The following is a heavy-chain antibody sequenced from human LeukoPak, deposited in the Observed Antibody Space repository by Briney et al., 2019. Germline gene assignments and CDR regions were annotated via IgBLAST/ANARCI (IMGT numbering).Heavy chain of an antibody. V-gene: IGHV3-66*01. CDR3: ARDGEDPYYDY. CDR2: IYIGGTI. Sequence: PGGSLTQSCVVSGITVRSNHMSWVRQAPGKGLEWVSVIYIGGTIYYADSVKGRFTISRDNSMNTVYLEMNSLRAEDTAVYDCARDGEDPYYDYWGQGNQVTVST. D-gene: IGHD3-10*01. J-gene: IGHJ4*02. CDR1: GITVRSNH.